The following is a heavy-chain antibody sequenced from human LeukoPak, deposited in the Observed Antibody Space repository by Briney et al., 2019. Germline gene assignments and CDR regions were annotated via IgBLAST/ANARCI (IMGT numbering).Heavy chain of an antibody. CDR3: ARVGSSGWPSRRGVDY. D-gene: IGHD6-19*01. CDR1: GFTFDDYG. V-gene: IGHV3-20*04. CDR2: INWNGGST. Sequence: GGSLRLSCAVSGFTFDDYGMSWVRQAPGKGLGWVSGINWNGGSTGYADSVKGRFTISRDNAKNSLYLQMNSLRAEDTALYYCARVGSSGWPSRRGVDYWGQGTLVTVSS. J-gene: IGHJ4*02.